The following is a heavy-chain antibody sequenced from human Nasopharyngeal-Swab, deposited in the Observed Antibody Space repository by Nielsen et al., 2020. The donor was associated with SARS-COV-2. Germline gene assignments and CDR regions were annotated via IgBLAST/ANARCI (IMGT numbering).Heavy chain of an antibody. CDR3: ARSAVAAAGWGWFDP. D-gene: IGHD6-13*01. CDR1: GYTFTNYN. J-gene: IGHJ5*02. CDR2: INPSGGSA. V-gene: IGHV1-46*01. Sequence: ASVKVSCKASGYTFTNYNLHWVRQAPGQGLEWMGVINPSGGSANYAQKFQGRVTTTRDTSTNIVYTELSSLESEDTAVYYCARSAVAAAGWGWFDPWGQGTLVTVSS.